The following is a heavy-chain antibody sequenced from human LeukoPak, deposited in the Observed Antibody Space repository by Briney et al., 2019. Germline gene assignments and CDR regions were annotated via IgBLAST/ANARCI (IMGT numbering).Heavy chain of an antibody. Sequence: GASVKVSCKASGYTFTSYGISWVRQAPGQGLEWMGWINAYNGNTNYAQKLQGRVTMTTDTSTSTAYMELRSLRSDDPAVYYCARKNIVGATFYRDWGQGPLVSVSS. D-gene: IGHD1-26*01. V-gene: IGHV1-18*04. CDR1: GYTFTSYG. CDR3: ARKNIVGATFYRD. CDR2: INAYNGNT. J-gene: IGHJ4*02.